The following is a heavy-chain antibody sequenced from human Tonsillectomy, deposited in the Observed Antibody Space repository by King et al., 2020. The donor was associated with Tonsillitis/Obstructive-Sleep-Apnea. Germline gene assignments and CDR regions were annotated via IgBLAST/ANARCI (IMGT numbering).Heavy chain of an antibody. D-gene: IGHD3-10*01. CDR3: VKGLMIRGPDYLDY. J-gene: IGHJ4*02. CDR1: GFTFDDYA. Sequence: VQLVESGGGLVQPGRSLRLSCAASGFTFDDYAMYWVRHAPGKGLEWVSGISWNSARIGYVDSVKGRFTISRDNARNSLYLHMNSLRAEDTALYYCVKGLMIRGPDYLDYWGQGTLVTVSS. CDR2: ISWNSARI. V-gene: IGHV3-9*01.